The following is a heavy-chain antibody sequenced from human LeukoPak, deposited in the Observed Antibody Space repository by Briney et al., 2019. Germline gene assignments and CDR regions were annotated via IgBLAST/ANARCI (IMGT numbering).Heavy chain of an antibody. Sequence: SGGSLRLSRVTSGFTFTNYWMTWVRQAPGKGLEWVANMKQDGREQYYVDSVKGRFTISRDNAKNSVHLQMNSLRDEDTAVYYCARDYGGSSPFDYWGQGTLVTVSS. D-gene: IGHD4-23*01. CDR1: GFTFTNYW. V-gene: IGHV3-7*01. CDR3: ARDYGGSSPFDY. CDR2: MKQDGREQ. J-gene: IGHJ4*02.